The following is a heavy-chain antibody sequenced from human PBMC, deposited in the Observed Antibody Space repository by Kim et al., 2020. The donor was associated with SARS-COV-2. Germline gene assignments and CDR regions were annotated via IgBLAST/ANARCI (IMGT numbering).Heavy chain of an antibody. D-gene: IGHD1-26*01. V-gene: IGHV3-23*01. CDR1: GFPFSSYA. CDR2: FSGSGT. Sequence: GGSLRLSCAAFGFPFSSYAMSWVRQAPGKGLEWVSAFSGSGTYYADSVKGRFTISRDNSKNTLYLQTNSLRADDTAVYYCAKNSGGYRALNFDYWGQGTLVTVSS. CDR3: AKNSGGYRALNFDY. J-gene: IGHJ4*02.